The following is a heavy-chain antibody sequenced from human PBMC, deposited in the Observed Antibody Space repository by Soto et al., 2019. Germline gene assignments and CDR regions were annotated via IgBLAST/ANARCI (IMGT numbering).Heavy chain of an antibody. CDR3: TRDASRDSSARGWFDP. CDR2: ISSNSAYI. Sequence: GGSLRLSCAASGFTFRSFTMNWVRQAPGKGLEWVSTISSNSAYIYYTDALRGRFTISRDNAKNSLHLQISSLRAEDTAVYYCTRDASRDSSARGWFDPWGPGTLVTVSS. V-gene: IGHV3-21*01. J-gene: IGHJ5*02. D-gene: IGHD6-13*01. CDR1: GFTFRSFT.